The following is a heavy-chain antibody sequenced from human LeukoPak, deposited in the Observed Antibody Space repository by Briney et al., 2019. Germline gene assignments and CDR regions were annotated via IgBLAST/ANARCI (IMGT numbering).Heavy chain of an antibody. CDR3: ARAIDPYCGGDCYPYY. J-gene: IGHJ4*02. Sequence: GESLKISCKASGYTFTTYWIAWVRQMPGKGLEWMGIIYPGDSDTRYSPSFQGQVTISADKSISTAYLQWSSLKASDTAMYYCARAIDPYCGGDCYPYYWGQGTLVTVSS. CDR2: IYPGDSDT. V-gene: IGHV5-51*01. D-gene: IGHD2-21*02. CDR1: GYTFTTYW.